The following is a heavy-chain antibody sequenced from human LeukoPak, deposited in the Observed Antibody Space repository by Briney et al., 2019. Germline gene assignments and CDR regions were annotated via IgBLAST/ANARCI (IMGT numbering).Heavy chain of an antibody. CDR1: GFTVNSNY. J-gene: IGHJ4*02. V-gene: IGHV3-66*02. CDR3: ARSDYNLQHFDY. CDR2: IYSGDST. Sequence: GGSLTLSCAASGFTVNSNYMRWVRPAPGKGREGVSVIYSGDSTYYADSVKGRFTISKDNSKTTMYLQRDSLRAEDTAVYYCARSDYNLQHFDYWGQGTLVTVSS. D-gene: IGHD5-24*01.